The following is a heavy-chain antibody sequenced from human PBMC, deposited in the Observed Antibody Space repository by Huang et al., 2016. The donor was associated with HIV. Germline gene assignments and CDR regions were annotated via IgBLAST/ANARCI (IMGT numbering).Heavy chain of an antibody. CDR3: ARDHHDFWRGYRRMYFFDH. D-gene: IGHD3-3*01. J-gene: IGHJ4*02. V-gene: IGHV4-59*11. Sequence: QVQLQESGPGLVKPSETLSLTCTVSGGSISTHYWSWIRQPPGKGLEWIGSIDYSGSTNYSPSLTIRVTILLDTSKNQFSLRVNSVTAADTAMYYCARDHHDFWRGYRRMYFFDHWGQGTLVTVSS. CDR2: IDYSGST. CDR1: GGSISTHY.